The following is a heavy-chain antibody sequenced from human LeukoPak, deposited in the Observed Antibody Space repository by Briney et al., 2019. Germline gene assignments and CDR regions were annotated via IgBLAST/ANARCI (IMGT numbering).Heavy chain of an antibody. J-gene: IGHJ4*02. CDR3: ARHYDYCGGDCFSFDY. D-gene: IGHD2-21*02. CDR1: GYSFTSYW. CDR2: IYPGDSDT. Sequence: GESLKISCKGSGYSFTSYWIGWVRPMPGKGLEWMGIIYPGDSDTRYSPSFQGQVTISADKSISTAYLQWSSLKASDPATYYCARHYDYCGGDCFSFDYWGQGTLVTVSS. V-gene: IGHV5-51*01.